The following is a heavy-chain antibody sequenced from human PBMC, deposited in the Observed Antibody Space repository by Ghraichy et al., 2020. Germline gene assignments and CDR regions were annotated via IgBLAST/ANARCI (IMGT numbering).Heavy chain of an antibody. CDR3: ARGPPAYYYDSSGYLNWFDP. V-gene: IGHV4-34*01. CDR2: INHSGST. J-gene: IGHJ5*02. Sequence: SETLSLTCAVYGGSFSGYYWSWIRQPPGKGLEWIGEINHSGSTNYNPSLKSRVTISVDTSKNQFSLKLSSVTAADTAVYYCARGPPAYYYDSSGYLNWFDPWGQGTLVTVSS. CDR1: GGSFSGYY. D-gene: IGHD3-22*01.